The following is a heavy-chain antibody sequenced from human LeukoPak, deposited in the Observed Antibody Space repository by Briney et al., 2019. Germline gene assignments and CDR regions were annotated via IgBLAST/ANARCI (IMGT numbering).Heavy chain of an antibody. D-gene: IGHD1-7*01. CDR1: GYTFPNYG. CDR2: VSGYNGNT. J-gene: IGHJ6*03. CDR3: ARALGSGTHYYYYYMDV. V-gene: IGHV1-18*01. Sequence: ASVKVSCKASGYTFPNYGVSWLRQAPGQGLEWMGWVSGYNGNTNFAKNVQGRVTMTTDTSTSTAYMELRSLISDDTAVYYCARALGSGTHYYYYYMDVWGKGTTVTVSS.